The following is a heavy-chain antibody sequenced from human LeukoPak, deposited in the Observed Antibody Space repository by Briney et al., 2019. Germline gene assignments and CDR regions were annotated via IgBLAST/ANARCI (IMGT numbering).Heavy chain of an antibody. CDR1: GGSFSGYY. J-gene: IGHJ5*02. CDR3: ARLRVTRKNWFDP. CDR2: INHSGST. V-gene: IGHV4-34*01. D-gene: IGHD4-17*01. Sequence: SETLSLTCAVYGGSFSGYYWSWIRQPPGKGLEWIGEINHSGSTNYNPSLKSRVTISVDTSKNQFSLELSSVTAADTAVYYCARLRVTRKNWFDPWGQGTLVTVSS.